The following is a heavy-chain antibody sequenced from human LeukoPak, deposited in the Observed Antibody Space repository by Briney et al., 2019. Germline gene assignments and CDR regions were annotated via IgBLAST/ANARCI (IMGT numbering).Heavy chain of an antibody. CDR1: GNYW. J-gene: IGHJ4*02. CDR2: INSDGSWT. D-gene: IGHD2/OR15-2a*01. V-gene: IGHV3-74*01. Sequence: PGGSLRLSCAASGNYWMHWVRQAPGKGLVWVSHINSDGSWTSYADSVKGRFTISKDNAENTVYLQMNSLRAEDTAVYYCVSFYGTYWGRGTLVTVSS. CDR3: VSFYGTY.